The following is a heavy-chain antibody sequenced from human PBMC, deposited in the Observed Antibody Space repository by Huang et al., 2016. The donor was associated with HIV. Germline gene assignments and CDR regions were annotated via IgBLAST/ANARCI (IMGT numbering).Heavy chain of an antibody. Sequence: QVQLVESGGGVVQSGRSLRLSCAASGFTFGSYGMHWVRQAPGKGLEGVAVRSYDGSNKYYADSVKGRFTISRDNSKNTLYLQMNSLRAEDTAVYYCAKFGGWERPPHYWGQGTLVTVSS. V-gene: IGHV3-30*18. CDR2: RSYDGSNK. CDR1: GFTFGSYG. D-gene: IGHD1-26*01. CDR3: AKFGGWERPPHY. J-gene: IGHJ4*02.